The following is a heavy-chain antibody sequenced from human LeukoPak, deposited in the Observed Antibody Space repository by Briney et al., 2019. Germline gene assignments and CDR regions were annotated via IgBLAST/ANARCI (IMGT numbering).Heavy chain of an antibody. D-gene: IGHD1-26*01. CDR2: IKQDGSEK. V-gene: IGHV3-7*02. CDR1: GFTFSRYW. CDR3: AGGMYSGSFDP. J-gene: IGHJ5*02. Sequence: GGSLRLSCAASGFTFSRYWMSWVRQAPGKGLEWVANIKQDGSEKYYVDSVKGRCTISRDNAKNSLYLQMNSLRAEDTAVCYCAGGMYSGSFDPWGQGTLVTVSS.